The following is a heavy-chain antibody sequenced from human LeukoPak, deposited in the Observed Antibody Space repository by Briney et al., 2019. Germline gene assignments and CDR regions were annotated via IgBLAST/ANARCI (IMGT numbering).Heavy chain of an antibody. CDR3: AREVVVGANGWFDL. CDR1: GGSFSGYY. D-gene: IGHD2-15*01. J-gene: IGHJ5*02. Sequence: SETLSLTCAVYGGSFSGYYWSWIRQPPGKGLEWIGEINHSGSTNYNPSLKSRVTISVETSKNQFSLKLSSVTAADTAVYYCAREVVVGANGWFDLWGQGTLVTVSS. V-gene: IGHV4-34*01. CDR2: INHSGST.